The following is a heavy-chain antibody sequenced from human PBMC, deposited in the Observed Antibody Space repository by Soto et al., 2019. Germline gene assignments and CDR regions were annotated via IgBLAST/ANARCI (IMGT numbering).Heavy chain of an antibody. D-gene: IGHD2-2*01. CDR3: AKDRYCSSTTCYAGFDY. Sequence: GGSLRLSCAGSGFPFNSYAMSWVRQAPGKGLKWVSTVGGSGSRTYYADSVKGRFTISRDNSKNTLYLQMNSLRAEDTAVYYCAKDRYCSSTTCYAGFDYWGQGALVTVSS. J-gene: IGHJ4*02. CDR1: GFPFNSYA. V-gene: IGHV3-23*01. CDR2: VGGSGSRT.